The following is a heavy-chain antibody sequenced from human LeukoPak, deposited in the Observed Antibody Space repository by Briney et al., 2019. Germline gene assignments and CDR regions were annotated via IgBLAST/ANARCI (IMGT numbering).Heavy chain of an antibody. Sequence: GGSLRLSCAASGFTFSSYAMSWVRQAPGKGLEWVSAISGSGGRTYYADSVNGRFTISRDNSKNTLYLQMNSLRAEDTAVYYCAGRAELGRGFDYWGQGTLVTVSS. CDR2: ISGSGGRT. D-gene: IGHD7-27*01. J-gene: IGHJ4*02. CDR3: AGRAELGRGFDY. V-gene: IGHV3-23*01. CDR1: GFTFSSYA.